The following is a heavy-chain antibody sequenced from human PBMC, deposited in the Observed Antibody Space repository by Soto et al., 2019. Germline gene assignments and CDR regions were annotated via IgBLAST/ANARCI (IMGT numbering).Heavy chain of an antibody. D-gene: IGHD2-15*01. V-gene: IGHV1-2*04. Sequence: ASVKVSCKASGYTFTGYYMHWVRQAPGQGLEWMGWINPNSGGTNYAQKFQGWVTMTRDTSISTAYMELSRLRSDDTAVYYCARVYPFAYGSGGSCDHYYYGMDVWGQGTTVTVSS. CDR3: ARVYPFAYGSGGSCDHYYYGMDV. J-gene: IGHJ6*02. CDR2: INPNSGGT. CDR1: GYTFTGYY.